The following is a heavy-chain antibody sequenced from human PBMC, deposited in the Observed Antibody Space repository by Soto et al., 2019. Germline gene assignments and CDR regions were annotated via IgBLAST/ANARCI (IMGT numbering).Heavy chain of an antibody. D-gene: IGHD1-26*01. Sequence: ASVKVSCKASGYTFTSYAMHWVRQAPGQRLEWMGRINAGNGNTNYAQKFQGGVTITRDTSTSTAYMELSSLRSEDTAVYYCARVPVPYSGSYYYFDYWGQGTLVTVSS. J-gene: IGHJ4*02. CDR1: GYTFTSYA. V-gene: IGHV1-3*01. CDR3: ARVPVPYSGSYYYFDY. CDR2: INAGNGNT.